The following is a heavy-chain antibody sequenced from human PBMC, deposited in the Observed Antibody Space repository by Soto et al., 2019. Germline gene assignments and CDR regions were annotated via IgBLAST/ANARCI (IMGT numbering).Heavy chain of an antibody. CDR1: GYTFTSYG. J-gene: IGHJ6*02. V-gene: IGHV1-18*01. D-gene: IGHD2-2*01. CDR2: ISAYNGNT. CDR3: ARDKRYCSSTSCYVTTGNYYNGMDV. Sequence: ASVKVSCKASGYTFTSYGISWVRQAPGQGLEWMGWISAYNGNTNYAQKLQGRVTMTTDTSTSTAYMELRSLRSDDTAVYYCARDKRYCSSTSCYVTTGNYYNGMDVWGQGTTVTVSS.